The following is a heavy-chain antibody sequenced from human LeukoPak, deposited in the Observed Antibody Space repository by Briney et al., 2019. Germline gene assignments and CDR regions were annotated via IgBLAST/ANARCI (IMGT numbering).Heavy chain of an antibody. V-gene: IGHV4-34*01. CDR1: GFTFSSYS. Sequence: GSLRLSCAASGFTFSSYSMNWVRQAPGKGLEWIGEINHSGSTNYNPSLKSRVTISVDTSKNQFSLKLSSVTAADTAVYYCARGAYDFWSGYYTKGRRALDYWGQGTLVTVSS. J-gene: IGHJ4*02. CDR2: INHSGST. D-gene: IGHD3-3*01. CDR3: ARGAYDFWSGYYTKGRRALDY.